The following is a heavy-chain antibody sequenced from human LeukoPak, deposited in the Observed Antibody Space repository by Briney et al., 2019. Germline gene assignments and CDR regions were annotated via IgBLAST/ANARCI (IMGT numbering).Heavy chain of an antibody. J-gene: IGHJ5*02. CDR1: GGTFGSYA. V-gene: IGHV1-69*01. CDR2: IIPIFGTA. CDR3: ARDGGFHYYDSSGRNWFDP. D-gene: IGHD3-22*01. Sequence: ASVKVSCTASGGTFGSYAISWVRQAPGQGLEWMGGIIPIFGTANYAQKFQGRVTITADESTSTAYMELSSLRSEDTAVYYCARDGGFHYYDSSGRNWFDPWGQGTLVTVSS.